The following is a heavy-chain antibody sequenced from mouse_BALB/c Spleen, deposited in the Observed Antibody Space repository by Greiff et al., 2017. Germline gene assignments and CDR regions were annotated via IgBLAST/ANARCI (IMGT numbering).Heavy chain of an antibody. J-gene: IGHJ2*01. D-gene: IGHD2-3*01. CDR2: IWGDGST. V-gene: IGHV2-6-7*01. CDR3: ARTDGYYVYFDY. CDR1: GFSLTGYG. Sequence: VHLVESGPGLVAPSQSLSITCTVSGFSLTGYGVNWVRQPPGKGLEWLGMIWGDGSTDYNAAFISRLSISKDNSKSQVFFKMNSLQANDTAIYYCARTDGYYVYFDYWGQGTTLTVSS.